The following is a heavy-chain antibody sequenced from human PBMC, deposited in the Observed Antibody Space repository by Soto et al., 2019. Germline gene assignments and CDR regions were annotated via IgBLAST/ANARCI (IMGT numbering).Heavy chain of an antibody. J-gene: IGHJ4*02. CDR1: GGSITSSGYY. CDR3: ARGGGSTKVDY. Sequence: QVQLQESGPGLVKPSQTLSLTCTVSGGSITSSGYYWSWIRQHPGEGLEWIGFTSNSGSTSYNPSLKSRVTLSVDTSSNQFSLNLKSVTAAATAVYYCARGGGSTKVDYWGQGTLVTVSP. V-gene: IGHV4-31*03. CDR2: TSNSGST. D-gene: IGHD2-2*01.